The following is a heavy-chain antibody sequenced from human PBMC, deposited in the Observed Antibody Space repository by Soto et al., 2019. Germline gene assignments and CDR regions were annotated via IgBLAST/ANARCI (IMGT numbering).Heavy chain of an antibody. J-gene: IGHJ5*02. CDR1: GGTYGALN. D-gene: IGHD2-15*01. CDR2: ITPLFGIP. Sequence: LVKRSWKGAGGTYGALNITWVRQAPGQGLEWMGGITPLFGIPNYLPKFQGRLTITADKSTTTAYLELSSLRPEDTAVYYCARDIPSAGGWFDTWGRGSLVTGYS. V-gene: IGHV1-69*17. CDR3: ARDIPSAGGWFDT.